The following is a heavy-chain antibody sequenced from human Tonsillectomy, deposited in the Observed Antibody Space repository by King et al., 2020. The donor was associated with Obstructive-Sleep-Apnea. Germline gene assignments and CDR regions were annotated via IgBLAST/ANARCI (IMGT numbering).Heavy chain of an antibody. D-gene: IGHD6-19*01. V-gene: IGHV3-9*01. Sequence: VQLVESGGGLVQPGRCLRLSCVASGFTFDDYAMHWVRQAPGKGLEWVSGISWNSGSIGYVDSVKVRFTISRDNVKKSLYLQMNSLRVEDTALYYCAKDKDSSGWYADYWGQGTLVTVSS. CDR3: AKDKDSSGWYADY. CDR2: ISWNSGSI. CDR1: GFTFDDYA. J-gene: IGHJ4*02.